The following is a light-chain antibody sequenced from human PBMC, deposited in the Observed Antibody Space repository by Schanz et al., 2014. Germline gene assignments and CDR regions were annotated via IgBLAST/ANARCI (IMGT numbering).Light chain of an antibody. J-gene: IGLJ3*02. Sequence: QSALTQPASVSGSPGQSITISCTGTSSDVGSYNLVSWYQQHPGKAPKLMIYEGSKRPSGVSNRFSGSKSGNTVSLTISGLKAEDEADYYCCSYAGSSTWVFGGGTKLTVL. CDR1: SSDVGSYNL. V-gene: IGLV2-23*01. CDR2: EGS. CDR3: CSYAGSSTWV.